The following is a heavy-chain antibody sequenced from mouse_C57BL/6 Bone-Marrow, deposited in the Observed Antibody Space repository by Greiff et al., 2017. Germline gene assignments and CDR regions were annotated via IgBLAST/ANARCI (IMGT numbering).Heavy chain of an antibody. V-gene: IGHV1-50*01. D-gene: IGHD2-3*01. Sequence: VQLQQPGAELVKPGASVKLSCKASGYTFTSYWMQWVKQRPGQGLEWIGEIDPSDSYTNYNQKFKGKATLTVYTSSSTAYMQLSSLTSEDSAVYYCARRDGPDYWGQGTTLTVSS. CDR1: GYTFTSYW. CDR2: IDPSDSYT. CDR3: ARRDGPDY. J-gene: IGHJ2*01.